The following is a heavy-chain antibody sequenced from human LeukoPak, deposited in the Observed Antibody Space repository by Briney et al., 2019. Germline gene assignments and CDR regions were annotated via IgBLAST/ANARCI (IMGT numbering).Heavy chain of an antibody. CDR3: ARSWVRQYSYGYSY. J-gene: IGHJ4*02. CDR2: INHSGST. V-gene: IGHV4-34*01. Sequence: SETLSLTCAVYGGSFSGYYWSWIRQPPGKGREGIGEINHSGSTNYNPSLKSRVTISVDTSKNQFSLKLSSVTAADTAVYYCARSWVRQYSYGYSYWGQGTLVTASS. D-gene: IGHD5-18*01. CDR1: GGSFSGYY.